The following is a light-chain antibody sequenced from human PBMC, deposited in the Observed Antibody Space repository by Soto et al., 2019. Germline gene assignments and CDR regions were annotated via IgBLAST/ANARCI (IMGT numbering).Light chain of an antibody. J-gene: IGLJ1*01. V-gene: IGLV2-18*02. CDR1: SSHVGSYNR. CDR3: LSYTSSNSYV. Sequence: QSVLTQPPSVSGSPGQSVTISCTGTSSHVGSYNRVSWYQQPPGTAPKLMIYEVSNRPSGVPDRFSGSKSGNTASLTISGLQAGDEADYYCLSYTSSNSYVFGTGTQLTVL. CDR2: EVS.